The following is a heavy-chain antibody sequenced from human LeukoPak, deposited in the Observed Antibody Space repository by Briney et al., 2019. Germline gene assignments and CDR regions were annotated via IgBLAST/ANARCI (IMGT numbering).Heavy chain of an antibody. Sequence: GESLKISCKGSGYRFTSYWIGWVRQMPGKGLEWMGIIYPGDSDTRYSPSFQGQVTISADTSISTAYLQWSSLKASDTAMYYCARLGEEYTSSSGGLDSWGQGTLVTVSS. CDR3: ARLGEEYTSSSGGLDS. J-gene: IGHJ4*02. V-gene: IGHV5-51*01. CDR2: IYPGDSDT. CDR1: GYRFTSYW. D-gene: IGHD6-6*01.